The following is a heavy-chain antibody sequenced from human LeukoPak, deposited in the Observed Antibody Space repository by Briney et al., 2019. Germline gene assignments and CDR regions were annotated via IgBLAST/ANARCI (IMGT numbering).Heavy chain of an antibody. D-gene: IGHD3-22*01. CDR3: ARDLFSSEPYSWFDP. V-gene: IGHV4-4*07. CDR1: GGSISSYY. J-gene: IGHJ5*02. CDR2: IYTSGST. Sequence: PSETLSLTCTVSGGSISSYYWSWIRQPAGKGLEWIGRIYTSGSTNYNPSLKSRVTMSVDTSKNQFSLKLSSVTAADTAVYYCARDLFSSEPYSWFDPWGQGTLVTVSS.